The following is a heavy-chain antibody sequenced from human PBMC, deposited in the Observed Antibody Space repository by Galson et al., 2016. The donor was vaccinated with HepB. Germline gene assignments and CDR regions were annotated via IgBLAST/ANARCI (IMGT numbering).Heavy chain of an antibody. D-gene: IGHD3-3*01. CDR2: IYPRDSDT. Sequence: QSGAEVKKPGESLKISCKASGYSFTSSWIGWVRQMPGRGLEWMGIIYPRDSDTRYSPSFQGQVTMSVDKSINTAYLQWSSLKASDTAIYYCAKTGGGRAIFRARSSDYFYLWGQGTLVTVSS. J-gene: IGHJ4*02. CDR1: GYSFTSSW. V-gene: IGHV5-51*01. CDR3: AKTGGGRAIFRARSSDYFYL.